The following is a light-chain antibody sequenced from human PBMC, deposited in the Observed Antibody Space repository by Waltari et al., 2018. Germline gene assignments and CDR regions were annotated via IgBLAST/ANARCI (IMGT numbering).Light chain of an antibody. V-gene: IGLV2-14*01. CDR1: SSDVGDYDY. CDR3: CSYTTSTTFIYV. CDR2: DVS. Sequence: QSALTQPASVSGSPGQSITISCTGTSSDVGDYDYVSWYQQHPGKAPKLLVYDVSEWPSGASHRFSGAKSGNTASLTISGLQAEDEADYYCCSYTTSTTFIYVFGTGTKVTVL. J-gene: IGLJ1*01.